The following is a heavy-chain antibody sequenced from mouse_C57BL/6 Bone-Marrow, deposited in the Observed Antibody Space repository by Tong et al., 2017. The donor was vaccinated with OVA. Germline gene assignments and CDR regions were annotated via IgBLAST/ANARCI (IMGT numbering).Heavy chain of an antibody. CDR3: ARSHGSRRFAY. CDR1: GYAFSSSW. V-gene: IGHV1-82*01. Sequence: VQLQESGPELVKPGASVKISCKASGYAFSSSWMNWVKQRPGKGLEWIGRIYPGDGDTNYNGKFKGKATLTADKSSSTAYMQLSSQTSEDSAVYLCARSHGSRRFAYWGQGTLVTVSA. D-gene: IGHD1-1*01. J-gene: IGHJ3*01. CDR2: IYPGDGDT.